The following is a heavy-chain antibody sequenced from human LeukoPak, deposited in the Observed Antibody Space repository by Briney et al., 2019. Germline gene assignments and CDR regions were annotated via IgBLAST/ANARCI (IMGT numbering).Heavy chain of an antibody. CDR1: GGSFSGYY. CDR2: INHSGST. J-gene: IGHJ4*02. Sequence: PSETLSLTCAVYGGSFSGYYWSWIRQPPGKGLEWIGEINHSGSTNYNPSLKSRVTISVDTSKNQFSLKLSSVTAADTAVYYCARGSGYYLDNDFDYWGQGTLVTVSS. D-gene: IGHD3-22*01. CDR3: ARGSGYYLDNDFDY. V-gene: IGHV4-34*01.